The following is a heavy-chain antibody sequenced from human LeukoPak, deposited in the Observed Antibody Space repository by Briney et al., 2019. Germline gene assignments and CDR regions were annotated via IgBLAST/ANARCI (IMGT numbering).Heavy chain of an antibody. CDR2: INPNSGGT. D-gene: IGHD3-3*01. V-gene: IGHV1-2*02. CDR1: GYTFTGYY. CDR3: ARDTFLGVVNFDY. Sequence: GASVKVSCKASGYTFTGYYMHWVRQAPGQGLEWMGWINPNSGGTNYAQKFQGRVTMTRDTSISTAYMELSRLRSDDTAVYYCARDTFLGVVNFDYGAQGTLVTVSP. J-gene: IGHJ4*02.